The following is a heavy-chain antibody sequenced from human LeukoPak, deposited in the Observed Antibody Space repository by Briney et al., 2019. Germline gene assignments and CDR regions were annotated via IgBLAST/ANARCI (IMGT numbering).Heavy chain of an antibody. J-gene: IGHJ4*02. V-gene: IGHV4-38-2*02. CDR2: MYHSGST. D-gene: IGHD1-26*01. CDR3: ARDGGIVGAANPYFDY. Sequence: SETLSLTCTVSGYSISSGYYWGWIRQTPGKELEWIGSMYHSGSTYYNPSLKSRVTISVDTSKNHFSLKLSSVTASDTALYHCARDGGIVGAANPYFDYWGQGTLVTVSS. CDR1: GYSISSGYY.